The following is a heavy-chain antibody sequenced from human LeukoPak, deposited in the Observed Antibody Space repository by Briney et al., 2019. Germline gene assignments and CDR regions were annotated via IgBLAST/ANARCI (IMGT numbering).Heavy chain of an antibody. CDR1: GFTFSSYA. D-gene: IGHD2-2*01. CDR2: ISGSGGST. Sequence: SGGSLRLSCAASGFTFSSYAMSWVRQAPGKGLEWVSAISGSGGSTYYADSVKGRFTISRDNSKNTLYLQMNSLRAEDTAVYYCAKIQGYCSSTSCYAMWLDYWGQGTLVTVSS. CDR3: AKIQGYCSSTSCYAMWLDY. J-gene: IGHJ4*02. V-gene: IGHV3-23*01.